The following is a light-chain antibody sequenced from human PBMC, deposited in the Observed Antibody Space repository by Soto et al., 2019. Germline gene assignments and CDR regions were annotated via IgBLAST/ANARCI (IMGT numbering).Light chain of an antibody. CDR3: QSYDSSLNWV. V-gene: IGLV1-40*01. Sequence: QAMVTQPPSVSGAPGQRVTISCTGSSSNIGAGYDVHWYQQLPGTAPKLLIYGNSNRPSGVPDRFSGSKSGTSASLAITGLQAEDEADYYCQSYDSSLNWVFGGGTKLTVL. CDR2: GNS. J-gene: IGLJ3*02. CDR1: SSNIGAGYD.